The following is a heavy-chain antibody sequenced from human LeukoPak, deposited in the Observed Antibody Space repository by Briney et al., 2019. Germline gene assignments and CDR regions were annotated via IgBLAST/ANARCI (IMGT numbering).Heavy chain of an antibody. Sequence: GASVKVSCKAYGYTFTSYGISWVRQAPGQGLEWMGWISAYNGNTNYAQKLQGRVTMTTDTSTSTAYMELRSLRSDDTAVYYCARVYSSGWYTWFDPWGQGTLVTVSS. D-gene: IGHD6-19*01. CDR3: ARVYSSGWYTWFDP. J-gene: IGHJ5*02. V-gene: IGHV1-18*01. CDR2: ISAYNGNT. CDR1: GYTFTSYG.